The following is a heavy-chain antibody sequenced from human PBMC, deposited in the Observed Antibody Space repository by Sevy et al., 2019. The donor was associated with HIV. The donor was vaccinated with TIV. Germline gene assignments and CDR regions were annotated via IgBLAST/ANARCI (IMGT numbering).Heavy chain of an antibody. CDR2: IRSKANSYAT. Sequence: GGSLRLSCAASGFTFSGSAMHWVRQASGKGLEWAGRIRSKANSYATAYAASVKGRFTISRDDSKNTAYLQMNSLKTEDTAVYYCTTSRALRFLEWFDFDYWGQGTLVTVSS. V-gene: IGHV3-73*01. D-gene: IGHD3-3*01. CDR1: GFTFSGSA. CDR3: TTSRALRFLEWFDFDY. J-gene: IGHJ4*02.